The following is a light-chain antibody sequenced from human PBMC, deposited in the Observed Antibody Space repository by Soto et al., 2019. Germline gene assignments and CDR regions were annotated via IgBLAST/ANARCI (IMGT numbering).Light chain of an antibody. J-gene: IGKJ3*01. CDR1: QRVSSSF. V-gene: IGKV3-20*01. CDR3: PQYRPSPP. Sequence: DMGMTRSPAALSLSVGERVTVACGASQRVSSSFLAWYQQKPGKAPRLVIYGASSRATGIPDRFSESGSGTDFTLTICRLKRSSFAVYYCPQYRPSPPFRRGTKVDNK. CDR2: GAS.